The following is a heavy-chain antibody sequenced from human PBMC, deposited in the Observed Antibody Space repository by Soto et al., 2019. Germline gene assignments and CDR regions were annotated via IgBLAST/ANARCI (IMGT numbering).Heavy chain of an antibody. CDR2: IYFSGST. CDR3: ARRYGGAVDY. Sequence: PSDTLSLTCTVPGFSISNLYWSWIRQPPGKGLEWIGYIYFSGSTNYNPSLKSRVTLSVDTSKNQFSLKLSSVTAADTAVYYCARRYGGAVDYWGQGTLVTVS. D-gene: IGHD3-10*01. J-gene: IGHJ4*02. V-gene: IGHV4-59*08. CDR1: GFSISNLY.